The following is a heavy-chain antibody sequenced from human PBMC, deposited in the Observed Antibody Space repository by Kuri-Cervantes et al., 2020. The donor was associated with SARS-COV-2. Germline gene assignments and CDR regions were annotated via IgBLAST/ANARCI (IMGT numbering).Heavy chain of an antibody. Sequence: GESLKISCAASGFTFSDYYMSWIRQAPGKGLEWVSYISSSSSTIYYADSVKGRFTISRDNAKNSLYLQMNSLRDEDTAVYYCARDYVDIVATIKGGFYFDYWGQGTLVTVSS. CDR1: GFTFSDYY. D-gene: IGHD5-12*01. CDR3: ARDYVDIVATIKGGFYFDY. J-gene: IGHJ4*02. V-gene: IGHV3-11*04. CDR2: ISSSSSTI.